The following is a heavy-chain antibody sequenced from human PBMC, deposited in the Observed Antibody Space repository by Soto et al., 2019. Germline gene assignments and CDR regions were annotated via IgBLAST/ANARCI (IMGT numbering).Heavy chain of an antibody. J-gene: IGHJ4*02. CDR1: GGSISSSSYY. Sequence: QLQLQESGPGLVKPSETLSLTCTVSGGSISSSSYYWGWIRQPPGKGVEGIGSIYYSGSTYYNPSLKSRATIPLDTSKTQFSLSRSSVTDADTAVYYCAGQRKYYYDSSGPSHFDYWGQGTLVTVSS. CDR2: IYYSGST. V-gene: IGHV4-39*01. D-gene: IGHD3-22*01. CDR3: AGQRKYYYDSSGPSHFDY.